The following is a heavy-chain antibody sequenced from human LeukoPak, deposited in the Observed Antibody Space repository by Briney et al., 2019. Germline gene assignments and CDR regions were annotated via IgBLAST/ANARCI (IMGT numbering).Heavy chain of an antibody. V-gene: IGHV3-43*01. CDR2: ISWDGGST. J-gene: IGHJ6*01. CDR3: AKDIGGAPSSGMEV. CDR1: GVTSDDYT. Sequence: PGGSLRLSCAASGVTSDDYTMRWVRHAPGKGVEWVSPISWDGGSTYYADSVKGPFTTSRDNSNKSLYLQMPSLRTEDTALYYCAKDIGGAPSSGMEVWGEGSTVTVSS. D-gene: IGHD4-17*01.